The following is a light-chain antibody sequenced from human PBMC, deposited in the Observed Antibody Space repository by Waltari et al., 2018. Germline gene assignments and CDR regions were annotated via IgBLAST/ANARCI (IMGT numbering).Light chain of an antibody. Sequence: QSALTQPASVSGSPGQSITIPCTAASSDVGHFPLVPWYQQFPGEAPKLIIYDLNKRPSGVSHRFSGSTSGNSASLTISGLQAEDEAAYYCCSYAGSNTWVFGGGTKLTVL. V-gene: IGLV2-23*02. J-gene: IGLJ3*02. CDR2: DLN. CDR1: SSDVGHFPL. CDR3: CSYAGSNTWV.